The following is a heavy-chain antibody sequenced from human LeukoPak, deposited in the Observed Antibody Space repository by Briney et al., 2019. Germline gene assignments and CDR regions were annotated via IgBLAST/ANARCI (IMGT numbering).Heavy chain of an antibody. V-gene: IGHV3-30*18. CDR3: AKDHLAATAFDY. D-gene: IGHD6-25*01. CDR1: GFIFSSYA. Sequence: GGSLRLSCAASGFIFSSYAMSWVRQAPGKGLEWVAVISYDGSNKYYADSVKGRFTISRDNSKNTLYLQMNSLRAEDTAVYYCAKDHLAATAFDYWGQGTLVTVSS. J-gene: IGHJ4*02. CDR2: ISYDGSNK.